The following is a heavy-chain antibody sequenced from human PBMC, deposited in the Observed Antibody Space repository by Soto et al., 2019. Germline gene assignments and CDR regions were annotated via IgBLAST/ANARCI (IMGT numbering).Heavy chain of an antibody. D-gene: IGHD3-22*01. CDR1: GGSFSGYY. CDR3: ARDRADGSGYPVLTGGYYFDY. V-gene: IGHV4-34*01. J-gene: IGHJ4*02. Sequence: SETLSLTCAVYGGSFSGYYWSWIRQPPGKGLEWIGEINHSGSTNYNPSLKSRVTISVDTSKNQFSLKLSSVTAADTAVYYCARDRADGSGYPVLTGGYYFDYWGQGTLVTVSS. CDR2: INHSGST.